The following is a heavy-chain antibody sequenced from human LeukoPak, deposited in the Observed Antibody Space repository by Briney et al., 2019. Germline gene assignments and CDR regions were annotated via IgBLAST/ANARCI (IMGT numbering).Heavy chain of an antibody. V-gene: IGHV4-34*08. J-gene: IGHJ4*02. CDR3: ASQDTAMVGGRGAFDY. Sequence: GSLRLSCAASGFTFSSYAMSWVRQPPGKGLEWIGEINHSGSTNYNPSLKSRVTISVDTSKNQFSLKLSSVTAADTAVYYCASQDTAMVGGRGAFDYWGQGTLVTVSS. CDR1: GFTFSSYA. CDR2: INHSGST. D-gene: IGHD5-18*01.